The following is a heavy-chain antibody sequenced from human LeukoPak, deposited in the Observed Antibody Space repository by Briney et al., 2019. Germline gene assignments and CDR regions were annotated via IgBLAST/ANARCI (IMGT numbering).Heavy chain of an antibody. CDR1: GGSISSSSYY. CDR2: IYYSGST. D-gene: IGHD3-22*01. V-gene: IGHV4-39*07. CDR3: ARDRGLDYYDSSGYKPPGYFDY. J-gene: IGHJ4*02. Sequence: SETLSLTCTVSGGSISSSSYYWGWIRQPPGKGLEWIGSIYYSGSTYYNPSLKSRVTISVDTSKNQFSLKLSSVTAADTAVYYCARDRGLDYYDSSGYKPPGYFDYWGQGTLVTVSS.